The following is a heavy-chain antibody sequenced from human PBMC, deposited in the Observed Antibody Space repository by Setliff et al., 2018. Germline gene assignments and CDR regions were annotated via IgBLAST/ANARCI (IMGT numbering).Heavy chain of an antibody. V-gene: IGHV4-39*07. CDR1: GGSISSSSYY. J-gene: IGHJ4*02. D-gene: IGHD3-3*01. CDR3: ARRETYYNFWSGYYAY. Sequence: SETLSLTCTVSGGSISSSSYYWGWIRQPPGKGLEWIGSIYYGGSTYYNPSLKSRVTISVDTSKNQFSLKLSSVTAADTAVYYCARRETYYNFWSGYYAYWGQGTLVTSPQ. CDR2: IYYGGST.